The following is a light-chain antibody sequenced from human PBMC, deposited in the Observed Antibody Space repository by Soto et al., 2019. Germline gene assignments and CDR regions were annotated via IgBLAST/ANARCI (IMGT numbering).Light chain of an antibody. CDR2: GPS. CDR3: QQYGSTPWA. CDR1: QTIRTNY. V-gene: IGKV3-20*01. J-gene: IGKJ1*01. Sequence: ETVLTQSPGTLSLSPGERATLSCRASQTIRTNYLAWYRQTPGQAPRLLIYGPSNRATGIAARFSGSGSGTDFTLFISRLAPEAFARYFFQQYGSTPWALGQGTKVEIK.